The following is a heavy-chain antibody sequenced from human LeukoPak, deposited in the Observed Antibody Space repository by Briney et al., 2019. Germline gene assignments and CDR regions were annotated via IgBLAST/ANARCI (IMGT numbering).Heavy chain of an antibody. V-gene: IGHV1-46*01. J-gene: IGHJ4*02. CDR1: GYTFTSYY. Sequence: ASVKVSCKASGYTFTSYYMHWVRQAPGQGLEWMGIINPSGGTTSYAQKFQGRVTMTRDMSTSTVYMELSSLRSEDTAVYYCARDLNCSGGSCYYYFDYWGQGTLVTVSS. D-gene: IGHD2-15*01. CDR2: INPSGGTT. CDR3: ARDLNCSGGSCYYYFDY.